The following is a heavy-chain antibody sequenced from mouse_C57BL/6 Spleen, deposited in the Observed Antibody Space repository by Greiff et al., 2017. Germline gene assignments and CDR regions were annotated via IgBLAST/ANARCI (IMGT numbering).Heavy chain of an antibody. CDR2: IHPNSGST. D-gene: IGHD3-2*02. V-gene: IGHV1-64*01. CDR1: GYTFTSYW. CDR3: ARSDSSGYLYAMDY. J-gene: IGHJ4*01. Sequence: VQLQQPGAELVKPGASVKLSCKASGYTFTSYWMHWVKQRPGQGLEWIGMIHPNSGSTNYNEKFKSKATLTVDKSSSTAYMQLSSLTSEDSAVYYCARSDSSGYLYAMDYWGQGTSVTVSS.